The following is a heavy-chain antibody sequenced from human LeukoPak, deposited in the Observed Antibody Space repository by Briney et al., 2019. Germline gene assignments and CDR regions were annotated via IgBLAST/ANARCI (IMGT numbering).Heavy chain of an antibody. D-gene: IGHD6-19*01. CDR2: IYPGDPDT. CDR3: ARRSEQWLDAFDI. J-gene: IGHJ3*02. CDR1: GYSFTSYW. Sequence: GESLKISCKGSGYSFTSYWIGWVRQMPGKGLEWMGIIYPGDPDTRYSPSFQGQVTISADKSISTAYLQWSSLKASDTAMYYCARRSEQWLDAFDIWGQGTMVTVSS. V-gene: IGHV5-51*01.